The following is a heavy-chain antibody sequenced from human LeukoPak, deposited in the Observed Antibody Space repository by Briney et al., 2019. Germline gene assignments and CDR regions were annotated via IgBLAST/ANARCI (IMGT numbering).Heavy chain of an antibody. J-gene: IGHJ4*02. Sequence: GRSLRLSCAASGFTFSTYAMHWVRQTPGKGLEWVAVISYDGSSKYYADSVKGRFTISRDNSKNTLYLQMNSLRAEDTAVYYCAKDRGIISDYWGQGILVTVSS. CDR1: GFTFSTYA. D-gene: IGHD3-10*01. CDR3: AKDRGIISDY. CDR2: ISYDGSSK. V-gene: IGHV3-30*04.